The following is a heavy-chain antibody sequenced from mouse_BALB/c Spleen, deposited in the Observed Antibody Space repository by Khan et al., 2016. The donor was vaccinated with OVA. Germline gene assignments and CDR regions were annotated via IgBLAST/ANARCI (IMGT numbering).Heavy chain of an antibody. J-gene: IGHJ2*01. Sequence: EVQLQESGPGLVKPSQSLSLTCTVTGYSITSDYAWNWIRQFPENKLEWMGYISYSGRTSYNPSLKSRISITRDTSKNQFFLQLNSVTTEDTTTYYCARSGTITTVVATDFDYWGQGTTLTVSA. V-gene: IGHV3-2*02. CDR1: GYSITSDYA. D-gene: IGHD1-1*01. CDR2: ISYSGRT. CDR3: ARSGTITTVVATDFDY.